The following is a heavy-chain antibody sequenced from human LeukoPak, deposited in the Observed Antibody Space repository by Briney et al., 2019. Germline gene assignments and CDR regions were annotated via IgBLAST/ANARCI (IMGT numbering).Heavy chain of an antibody. CDR2: IKQDGRET. CDR3: ARDRSISGVVTIDF. CDR1: GFSFSNSW. Sequence: GGSLRLSCAASGFSFSNSWMTSVRQSPGKGREWVANIKQDGRETYYVDSVMGRFTISRLNAKNSVYLQMNSLRAEDTAVYYCARDRSISGVVTIDFWGQGTLVTVSS. J-gene: IGHJ4*02. D-gene: IGHD3-3*01. V-gene: IGHV3-7*01.